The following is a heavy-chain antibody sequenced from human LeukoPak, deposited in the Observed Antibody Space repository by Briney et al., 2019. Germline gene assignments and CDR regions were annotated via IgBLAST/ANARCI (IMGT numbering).Heavy chain of an antibody. Sequence: PSGTLSLTCAVSTYSISSVYYWGWIRQPPGKGLEWIGSIYHSGSTYYNPSLKSRVTISVDTSKNQFSLKLSSVTAADTAVYYCAREIIAARPDYFDYWGQGTLVTVSS. V-gene: IGHV4-38-2*02. CDR1: TYSISSVYY. CDR2: IYHSGST. J-gene: IGHJ4*02. CDR3: AREIIAARPDYFDY. D-gene: IGHD6-6*01.